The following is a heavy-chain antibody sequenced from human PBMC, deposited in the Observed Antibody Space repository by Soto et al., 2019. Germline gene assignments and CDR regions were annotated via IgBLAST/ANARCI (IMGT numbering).Heavy chain of an antibody. D-gene: IGHD6-13*01. CDR2: INHSGST. Sequence: SETLSLTCAVYGGSFSGYYWSWIRQPPGKGLEWIGEINHSGSTNYNPSLKSRVTISVDTSKNQFSLKLSSVTAADTAVYYCASYIAAAGVYYYYYGMDVWGQGTTVTVSS. V-gene: IGHV4-34*01. CDR1: GGSFSGYY. J-gene: IGHJ6*02. CDR3: ASYIAAAGVYYYYYGMDV.